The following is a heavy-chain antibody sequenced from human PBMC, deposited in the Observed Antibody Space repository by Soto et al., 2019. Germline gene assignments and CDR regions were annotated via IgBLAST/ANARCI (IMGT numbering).Heavy chain of an antibody. D-gene: IGHD3-10*01. CDR3: VIRQEEGSPYRFYE. CDR1: VDFISGTSSY. J-gene: IGHJ4*02. CDR2: LDXNGKT. Sequence: PSETLSLTCTVSVDFISGTSSYGGWIRQSPGKGPEWIGTLDXNGKTHYNKSLESRVAISVDAPKNHFTVRLGSLTAADKGLSSCVIRQEEGSPYRFYEGGGGALVTVSS. V-gene: IGHV4-39*02.